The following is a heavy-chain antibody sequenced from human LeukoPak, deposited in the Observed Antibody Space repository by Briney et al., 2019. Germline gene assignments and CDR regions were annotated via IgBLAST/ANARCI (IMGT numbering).Heavy chain of an antibody. CDR1: GGTFSSYA. V-gene: IGHV1-69*05. D-gene: IGHD1-1*01. CDR3: ARGNWNQESLGY. CDR2: IIPIFGTA. J-gene: IGHJ4*02. Sequence: ASVKASCKASGGTFSSYAISWVRQAPGQGLEWMGGIIPIFGTANYAQKFQGRVTITTDESTSTAYMELSSLRSEDTAVYYCARGNWNQESLGYWGQGTLVTVSS.